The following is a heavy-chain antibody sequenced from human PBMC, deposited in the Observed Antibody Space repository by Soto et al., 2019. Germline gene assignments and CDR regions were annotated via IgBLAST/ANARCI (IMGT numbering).Heavy chain of an antibody. CDR2: SYYRSKWYN. CDR3: ARDYSSSWYRWFNP. J-gene: IGHJ5*02. V-gene: IGHV6-1*01. CDR1: GDSVSSNTVA. D-gene: IGHD6-13*01. Sequence: PSQTLSLTCAVSGDSVSSNTVAWNWIRQSPSRGLEWLGRSYYRSKWYNDYAVSVKSRITINPDTSKNQFSLQLNSVTPEDTAVYYCARDYSSSWYRWFNPWGQGTLVTVSS.